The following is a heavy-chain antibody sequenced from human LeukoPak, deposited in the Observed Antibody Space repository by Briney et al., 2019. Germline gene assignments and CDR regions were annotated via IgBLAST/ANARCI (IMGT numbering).Heavy chain of an antibody. J-gene: IGHJ4*02. CDR2: IYPDDSDT. CDR1: GYSFTNYW. Sequence: GESLKISCKSSGYSFTNYWIGWVRQMPGKGLEWMRIIYPDDSDTRYSPSFQGQVTISADKSISTAYLQWSSLRASDSAMYYCARPIAVTGSYYFDYWGQGTLVTVSS. D-gene: IGHD6-19*01. CDR3: ARPIAVTGSYYFDY. V-gene: IGHV5-51*01.